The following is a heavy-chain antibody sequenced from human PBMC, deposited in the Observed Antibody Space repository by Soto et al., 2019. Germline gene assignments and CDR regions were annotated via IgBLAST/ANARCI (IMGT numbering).Heavy chain of an antibody. Sequence: GFLRLSCAASGLTVSTNYMTWVRQAPGKGLEWVSVIYRGGNTYHADSVQGRFSISRDNSKNTVDLQMNNLRSDDTAVYYCARGLTGGSYYGIAYWGQGTLVTVSS. CDR3: ARGLTGGSYYGIAY. J-gene: IGHJ4*02. V-gene: IGHV3-53*05. CDR1: GLTVSTNY. D-gene: IGHD1-26*01. CDR2: IYRGGNT.